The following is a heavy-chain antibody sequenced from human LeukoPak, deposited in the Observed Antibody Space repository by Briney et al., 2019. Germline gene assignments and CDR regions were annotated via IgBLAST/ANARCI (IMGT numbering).Heavy chain of an antibody. CDR3: ARHLNYGYYYGMDV. D-gene: IGHD1-7*01. Sequence: SVKVSCKASGYTFTSYGISWVRQAPGQGLEWMGGIIPIFGTANYAQKFQGRVTITTDESTSTAYMELSSLRSEDTAVYYCARHLNYGYYYGMDVWGQGTTVTVSS. CDR2: IIPIFGTA. CDR1: GYTFTSYG. J-gene: IGHJ6*02. V-gene: IGHV1-69*05.